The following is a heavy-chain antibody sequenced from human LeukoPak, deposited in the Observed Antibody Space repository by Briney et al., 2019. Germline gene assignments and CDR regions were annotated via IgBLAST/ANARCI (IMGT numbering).Heavy chain of an antibody. CDR2: IRYDGSNK. Sequence: GGSLRLSCAASGFTFSSYGMHWVRQAPGKGLEWVAFIRYDGSNKYYADSVKGRFTISRDNSKNTLYLQMNSLRAEDTAVYYCAKPPPVTMVRGVPRDVWGKGTTVTVSS. V-gene: IGHV3-30*02. J-gene: IGHJ6*04. D-gene: IGHD3-10*01. CDR1: GFTFSSYG. CDR3: AKPPPVTMVRGVPRDV.